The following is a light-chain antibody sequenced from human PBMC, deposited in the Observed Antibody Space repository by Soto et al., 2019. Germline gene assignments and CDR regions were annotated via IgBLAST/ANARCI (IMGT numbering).Light chain of an antibody. Sequence: SYELTQPPSVSVAPGQTARIACGGNNIGGRNVHWYQQKPGQAPVLVVYDDDVRPSGIPERFSGSNSGNTATLTISRVEAGDEADYYCQIWDSDSDHYVFGSGTQLTVL. CDR3: QIWDSDSDHYV. V-gene: IGLV3-21*02. CDR1: NIGGRN. CDR2: DDD. J-gene: IGLJ1*01.